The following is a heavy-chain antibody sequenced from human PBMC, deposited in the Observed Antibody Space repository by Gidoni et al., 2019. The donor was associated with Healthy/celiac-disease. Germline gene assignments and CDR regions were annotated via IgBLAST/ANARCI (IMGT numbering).Heavy chain of an antibody. CDR2: ISCSGGNT. D-gene: IGHD6-13*01. CDR3: AKRYTTSWYYFDY. J-gene: IGHJ4*02. Sequence: EVQLLESGGGLVQPGGSLRLSCAASGFPFSSYALSWARHAPGKWLGLVSTISCSGGNTHYADSVKGRFTISRDNSKNTLYLQMNSLRAEDTAVYYCAKRYTTSWYYFDYWGQGTLVTVSS. V-gene: IGHV3-23*01. CDR1: GFPFSSYA.